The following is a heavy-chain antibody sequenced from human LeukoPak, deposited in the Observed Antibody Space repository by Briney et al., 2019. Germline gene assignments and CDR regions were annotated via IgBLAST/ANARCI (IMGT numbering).Heavy chain of an antibody. CDR2: ISGSGGRT. J-gene: IGHJ4*02. CDR3: AKDRTLVGAPNGY. D-gene: IGHD1-26*01. V-gene: IGHV3-23*01. CDR1: GFIFSSHA. Sequence: GGSLRLSCEASGFIFSSHAMTWVRQAPGKGLEWVSAISGSGGRTGYADSVKGRFTISRDNSKNTLYLQMNSLRAEDTAIYYCAKDRTLVGAPNGYWGQGTLVTVSS.